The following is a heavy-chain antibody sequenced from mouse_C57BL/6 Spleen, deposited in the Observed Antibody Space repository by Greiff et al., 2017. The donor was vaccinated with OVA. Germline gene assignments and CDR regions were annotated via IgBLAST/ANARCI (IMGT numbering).Heavy chain of an antibody. CDR1: GYSITSGYY. J-gene: IGHJ1*03. D-gene: IGHD1-1*01. CDR3: AREPYYYGSSHWYFDV. Sequence: EVKLMESGPGLVKPSQSLSLTCSVTGYSITSGYYWNWIRQFPGNKLEWMGYISYDGSNNYNPSLKNRISITRDTSKNQFFLKLNSVTTEDTATYYCAREPYYYGSSHWYFDVWGTGTTVTVSS. CDR2: ISYDGSN. V-gene: IGHV3-6*01.